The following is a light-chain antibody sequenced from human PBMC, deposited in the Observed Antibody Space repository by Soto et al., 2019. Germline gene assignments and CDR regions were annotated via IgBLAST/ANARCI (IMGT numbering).Light chain of an antibody. Sequence: QSALTQPPSASGSLGQSVTISCTGTSSDVGAFNYVSWYQQHPGKAPRLLIYEVNTRPSGVPDRFSGSKSGNTASLTVSGLQAEDETDYYCFSHRGGDSHVFGTGTKLTVL. V-gene: IGLV2-8*01. J-gene: IGLJ1*01. CDR2: EVN. CDR1: SSDVGAFNY. CDR3: FSHRGGDSHV.